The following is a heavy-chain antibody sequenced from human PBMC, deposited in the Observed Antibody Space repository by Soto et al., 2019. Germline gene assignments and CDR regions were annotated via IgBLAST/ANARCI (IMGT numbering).Heavy chain of an antibody. CDR2: ISSSGSTI. CDR1: GFTFSDYY. Sequence: PGGSLRLSCAASGFTFSDYYMSWIRQAPGKGLEWVSYISSSGSTIYYADSVKGRFTISRDNAKNPLYLQMNSLRAEDTAVYYCARSVRASIAAHPFDYWGQGTLVTVSS. J-gene: IGHJ4*02. CDR3: ARSVRASIAAHPFDY. D-gene: IGHD6-6*01. V-gene: IGHV3-11*01.